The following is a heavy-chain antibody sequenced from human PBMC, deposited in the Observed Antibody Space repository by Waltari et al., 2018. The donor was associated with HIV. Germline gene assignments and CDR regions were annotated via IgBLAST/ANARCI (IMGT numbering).Heavy chain of an antibody. D-gene: IGHD6-19*01. Sequence: QVQLQESGPGLVKPSGTLSLTCAVSGGPISSSNWWSWVRQPPGKGLEWIGEIYHSGSTNYNPSLKSRVTISVDKSKNQFSLKLSSVTAADTAVYYCARDPNRPTIAVAGRYNWFDPWGQGTLVTVSS. J-gene: IGHJ5*02. V-gene: IGHV4-4*02. CDR3: ARDPNRPTIAVAGRYNWFDP. CDR1: GGPISSSNW. CDR2: IYHSGST.